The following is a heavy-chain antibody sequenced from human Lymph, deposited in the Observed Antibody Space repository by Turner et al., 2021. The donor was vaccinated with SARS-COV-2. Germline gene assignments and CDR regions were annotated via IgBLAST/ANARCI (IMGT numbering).Heavy chain of an antibody. J-gene: IGHJ4*02. CDR2: IYYSGSN. V-gene: IGHV4-39*01. Sequence: QLQLQESGPGLVKPSETLSLTCTVSGGSISSRIHYWGWIRQPPGRGLEWIGHIYYSGSNYYNPSLKSRVTISVDTSKNQFSLKLSAVTAADTAVYYCARLVRRAEYYFDYWGQGTLVTVSS. CDR3: ARLVRRAEYYFDY. D-gene: IGHD3-10*01. CDR1: GGSISSRIHY.